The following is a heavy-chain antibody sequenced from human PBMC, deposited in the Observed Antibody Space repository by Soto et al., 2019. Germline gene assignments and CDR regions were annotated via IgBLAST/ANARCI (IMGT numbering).Heavy chain of an antibody. CDR1: GYRFTSYW. CDR3: ARHFDSSGYYPDY. V-gene: IGHV5-51*01. Sequence: PGESLKISCQASGYRFTSYWIAWVRQMPGKGLEWVGIIYTGDFDVKYSPSFEGHITISVDRSDSIAYLEWTSLKASDTAMYFCARHFDSSGYYPDYWGQGTLVTVSS. D-gene: IGHD3-22*01. J-gene: IGHJ4*02. CDR2: IYTGDFDV.